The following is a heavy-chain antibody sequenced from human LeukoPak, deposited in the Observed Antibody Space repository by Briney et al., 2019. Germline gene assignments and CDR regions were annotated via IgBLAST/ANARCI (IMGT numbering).Heavy chain of an antibody. J-gene: IGHJ3*02. CDR2: ISSSSSYI. V-gene: IGHV3-21*01. D-gene: IGHD1-26*01. CDR3: ARDMSGELPGDI. CDR1: GFTFSSYS. Sequence: AGGSLRLSCAASGFTFSSYSMNWVRQAPGKGLEWVSSISSSSSYIYYADSVKGRFTISRDNAKNSLYLQMNSLRAEDTAVYYCARDMSGELPGDIWGQGTMVTVSS.